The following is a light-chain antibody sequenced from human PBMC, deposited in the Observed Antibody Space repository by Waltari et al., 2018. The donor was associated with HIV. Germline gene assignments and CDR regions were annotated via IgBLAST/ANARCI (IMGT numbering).Light chain of an antibody. CDR2: GNT. V-gene: IGLV1-40*01. CDR3: QSYDSSLSAWV. Sequence: QSVLTQPPSVSGAPGQRVTISCTRSSSNIGAGYDVHWYQQFPGTAPKLLIYGNTDRRAGVPDRFSGSKSGTSASLAITWLQAEDEADYYCQSYDSSLSAWVFGGGTKLTVL. J-gene: IGLJ3*02. CDR1: SSNIGAGYD.